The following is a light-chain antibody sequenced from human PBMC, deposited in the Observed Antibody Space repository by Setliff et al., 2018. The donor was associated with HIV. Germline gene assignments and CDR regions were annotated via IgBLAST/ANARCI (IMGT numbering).Light chain of an antibody. CDR2: EVT. CDR1: TSDIGSYTF. J-gene: IGLJ2*01. Sequence: QSALAQPASVSGSPGQSITISCTGTTSDIGSYTFVSWYQHYPGEAPKLILYEVTDRPSGVSYRFSGSRSANTASLTVSGLQAEDEAHYYCSSYAGSNNFDVVFGGGTKVTVL. V-gene: IGLV2-14*01. CDR3: SSYAGSNNFDVV.